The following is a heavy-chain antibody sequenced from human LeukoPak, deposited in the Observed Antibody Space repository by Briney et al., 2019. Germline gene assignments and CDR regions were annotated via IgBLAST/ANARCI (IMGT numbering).Heavy chain of an antibody. Sequence: PGGSLRLSCAASGFTFSDYYMSWIRQAPGKGLEWISYISGSGTTIYYADSVKGRFTIPRDNAKNSLYLQMNSLRAEDTAVYYCAELGITMIGGVWGKGTTVTISS. CDR2: ISGSGTTI. J-gene: IGHJ6*04. CDR3: AELGITMIGGV. D-gene: IGHD3-10*02. CDR1: GFTFSDYY. V-gene: IGHV3-11*04.